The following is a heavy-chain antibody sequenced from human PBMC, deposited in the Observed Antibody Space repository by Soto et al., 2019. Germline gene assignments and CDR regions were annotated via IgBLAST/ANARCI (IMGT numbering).Heavy chain of an antibody. CDR3: ARDPMAAPWGMDV. Sequence: PVGSLRLSCAASGFTFSSYEMNWVRQAPGKGLEWVSYISSSGSTIYYADSVKGRFTISRDNAKNSLYLQMDSLRAEDTAVYYCARDPMAAPWGMDVWGQGTTVTVSS. V-gene: IGHV3-48*03. CDR2: ISSSGSTI. D-gene: IGHD6-6*01. J-gene: IGHJ6*02. CDR1: GFTFSSYE.